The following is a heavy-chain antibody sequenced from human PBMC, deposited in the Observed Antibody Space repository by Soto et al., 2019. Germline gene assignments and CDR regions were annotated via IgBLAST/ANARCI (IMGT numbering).Heavy chain of an antibody. J-gene: IGHJ2*01. CDR2: ASYDGTTK. D-gene: IGHD2-21*02. Sequence: QVQLVQSGGGVGQPGRSLRLSCVASGFTFSSFAMHWVRQAPGKGLEWVGGASYDGTTKFYSGSVKGRFTISRDNSKNTLYLEMNGLRPEDTAMYYCGRYPCGDCFDWYFDLWGQGTLLTVSS. V-gene: IGHV3-30-3*01. CDR3: GRYPCGDCFDWYFDL. CDR1: GFTFSSFA.